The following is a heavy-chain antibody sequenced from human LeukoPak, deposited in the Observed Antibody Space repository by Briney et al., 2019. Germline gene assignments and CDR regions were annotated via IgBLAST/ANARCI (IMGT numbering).Heavy chain of an antibody. CDR2: IYWNDYK. CDR3: ARWTLVRGDDYYYMDV. D-gene: IGHD3-10*01. V-gene: IGHV2-5*01. Sequence: ESGPTLVKPTQTLTLTCTFSGFSLSTSGVGVGWIRQPPGKALEWLALIYWNDYKRYSPSLKSRLTITKDTSKNQVVLTMTNMGPVDTATYYCARWTLVRGDDYYYMDVWGKGTTVTISS. CDR1: GFSLSTSGVG. J-gene: IGHJ6*03.